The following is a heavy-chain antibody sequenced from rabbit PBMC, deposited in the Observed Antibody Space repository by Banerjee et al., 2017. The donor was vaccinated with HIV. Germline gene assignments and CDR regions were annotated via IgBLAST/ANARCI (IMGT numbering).Heavy chain of an antibody. CDR3: ARENIYAGYGYATGLSL. Sequence: QQQLEESGGGLVKPGGTLTLTCKASGFDFSSNVMCWVRQAPGKGLEWIACIDAGSSGSTYYASWAKGRFTISKTSSTTVTLQMTSLTAADTATYFCARENIYAGYGYATGLSLWGQGTLVTVS. D-gene: IGHD6-1*01. J-gene: IGHJ3*01. CDR1: GFDFSSNV. CDR2: IDAGSSGST. V-gene: IGHV1S45*01.